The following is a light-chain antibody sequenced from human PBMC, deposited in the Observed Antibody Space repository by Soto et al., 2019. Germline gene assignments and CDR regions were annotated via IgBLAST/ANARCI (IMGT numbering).Light chain of an antibody. V-gene: IGLV2-14*01. CDR2: DVN. Sequence: QSALTQPASVSGSPGQSITISCTGTSSDVGAYNYVSWYQQHPGKAPKLMIYDVNIRPSGVSNRFSGSKSGNTASLTISGLQAEDEADYYCTSWTTSNTVNFGGGTKLTVL. J-gene: IGLJ2*01. CDR1: SSDVGAYNY. CDR3: TSWTTSNTVN.